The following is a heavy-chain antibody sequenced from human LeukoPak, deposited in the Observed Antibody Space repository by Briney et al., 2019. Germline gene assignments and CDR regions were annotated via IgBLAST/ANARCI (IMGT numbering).Heavy chain of an antibody. CDR1: GGSINSGGYS. CDR3: ARAVVNTAMVYFDY. J-gene: IGHJ4*02. D-gene: IGHD5-18*01. V-gene: IGHV4-30-2*01. CDR2: IYHSGST. Sequence: PSETLSLTRAVSGGSINSGGYSWSWIRQPPGKGLEWIGYIYHSGSTYHNPSLKSRVTISVDRSKNQFSLKLSSVTAADTAVYYCARAVVNTAMVYFDYWGQGTLVTVSS.